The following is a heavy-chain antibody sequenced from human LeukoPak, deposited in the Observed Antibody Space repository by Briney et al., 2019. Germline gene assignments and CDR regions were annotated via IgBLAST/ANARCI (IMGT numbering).Heavy chain of an antibody. J-gene: IGHJ4*02. CDR2: IYYSGST. CDR1: GDSIRRGSHC. V-gene: IGHV4-39*02. CDR3: AKRDDSGGNLVDL. Sequence: SETLSLTCTVSGDSIRRGSHCWAWIRQPPGKGLEWIGSIYYSGSTYYNPSLENRVTISIDTCKNHFSLKLSSLSPLETYVYYCAKRDDSGGNLVDLWGQGTLVTVS. D-gene: IGHD3-22*01.